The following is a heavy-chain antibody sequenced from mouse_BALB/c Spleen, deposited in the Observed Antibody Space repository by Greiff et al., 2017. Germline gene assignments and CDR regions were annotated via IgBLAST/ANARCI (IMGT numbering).Heavy chain of an antibody. CDR1: GYSITSDYA. J-gene: IGHJ2*01. CDR2: ISYSGST. Sequence: VQLKESGPGLVKPSQSLSLTCTVTGYSITSDYAWNWIRQFPGNKLEWMGYISYSGSTSYNPSLKSRISITRDTSKNQFFLQLNSVTTEDTATYYCARDPSTMITTGVFDYWGQGTTLTVSS. CDR3: ARDPSTMITTGVFDY. V-gene: IGHV3-2*02. D-gene: IGHD2-4*01.